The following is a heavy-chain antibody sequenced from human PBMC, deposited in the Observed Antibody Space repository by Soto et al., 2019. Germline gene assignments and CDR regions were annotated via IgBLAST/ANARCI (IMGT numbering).Heavy chain of an antibody. CDR2: ISYDGSNK. Sequence: GGSLRLSCAASGFTFNTYPMHWVRQAPGKGLEWVAVISYDGSNKYYADSVKGRFTISRDNSKNTLYLQMNSLRAEDTAVYYCARDDYDFWSGYYVAGMDVWGQGTTVTVSS. J-gene: IGHJ6*02. D-gene: IGHD3-3*01. CDR1: GFTFNTYP. V-gene: IGHV3-30-3*01. CDR3: ARDDYDFWSGYYVAGMDV.